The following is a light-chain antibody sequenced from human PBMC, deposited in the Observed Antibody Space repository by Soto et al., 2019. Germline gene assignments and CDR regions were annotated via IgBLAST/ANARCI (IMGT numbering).Light chain of an antibody. CDR2: KVS. V-gene: IGKV2-30*01. CDR3: MQGTHWNWT. Sequence: EVVVTQSPLSLPVTLGQPASISCRSTQSLVYTAGNTYLAWFHQRPGQSPRRLIDKVSNRDSGDPDRCSGSGSGSDFTLKISRVEAEDVGIYYCMQGTHWNWTFGLGTRVEI. J-gene: IGKJ1*01. CDR1: QSLVYTAGNTY.